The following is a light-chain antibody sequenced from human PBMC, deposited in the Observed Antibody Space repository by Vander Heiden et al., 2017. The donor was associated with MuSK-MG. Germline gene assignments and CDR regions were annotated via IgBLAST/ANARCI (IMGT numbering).Light chain of an antibody. CDR3: QQYNSYSLLT. CDR1: QSISSW. CDR2: DAS. V-gene: IGKV1-5*01. J-gene: IGKJ4*01. Sequence: DIQMTQSPSTLSASVGDRVTITCRASQSISSWLAWYQQKPGKAPKLLIYDASSLESGVPSRFSGSGYGTEFTLTISSRQPDDFATYYCQQYNSYSLLTFGGGTKVEIK.